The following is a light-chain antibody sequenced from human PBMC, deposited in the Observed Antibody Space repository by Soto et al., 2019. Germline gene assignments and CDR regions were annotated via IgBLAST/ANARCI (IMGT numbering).Light chain of an antibody. V-gene: IGKV1-5*03. Sequence: DIQMTQSPSTLSASVGDRVTITCRASHSISSWLAWYQQKPGKDPKLLIYKASSLESGVPSRFSSSGSGTEFTLTITSLQPDDFATYYCQQYNSYPWKFGQGTKVDIK. CDR2: KAS. CDR1: HSISSW. CDR3: QQYNSYPWK. J-gene: IGKJ1*01.